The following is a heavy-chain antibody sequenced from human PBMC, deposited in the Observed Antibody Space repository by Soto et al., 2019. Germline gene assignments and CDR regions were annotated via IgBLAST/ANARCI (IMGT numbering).Heavy chain of an antibody. J-gene: IGHJ4*02. CDR3: TTQGVGIVVVPAAIPSFDY. D-gene: IGHD2-2*03. CDR1: GFTFSNAW. CDR2: IKSKTDGGTT. Sequence: GGSLRLSCAASGFTFSNAWMSWVRQAPGKGLEWVGRIKSKTDGGTTDYAAPVKGRFTISRDDSKNTLYLQMNSLKTEDTAVYYCTTQGVGIVVVPAAIPSFDYWGQGTLVTVSS. V-gene: IGHV3-15*01.